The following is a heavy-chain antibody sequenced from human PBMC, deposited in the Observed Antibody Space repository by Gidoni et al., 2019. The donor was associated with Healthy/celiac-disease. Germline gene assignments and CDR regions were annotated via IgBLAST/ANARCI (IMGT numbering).Heavy chain of an antibody. D-gene: IGHD5-18*01. J-gene: IGHJ4*02. CDR2: IKQDGSEK. CDR3: ASSSSYGWGLFDY. CDR1: GFTFSSYW. Sequence: EVQLVESGGGLVQPGGSLRLSCAASGFTFSSYWMSWVRQAPGKGLEWVANIKQDGSEKYYVDSVKGRFTISRDNAKNSLYLQMNSLRAEDTAVYYCASSSSYGWGLFDYWGQGTLVTVSS. V-gene: IGHV3-7*01.